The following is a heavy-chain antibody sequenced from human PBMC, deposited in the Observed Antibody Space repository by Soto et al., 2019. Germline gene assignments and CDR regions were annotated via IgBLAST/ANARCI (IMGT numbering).Heavy chain of an antibody. D-gene: IGHD2-2*01. J-gene: IGHJ4*02. V-gene: IGHV4-59*01. CDR1: GGSISRYY. CDR2: IYYSGST. Sequence: KTSETLSLTCTVSGGSISRYYWSWIGQPPGKGLEWIGYIYYSGSTNYNPSLKSRVSISVDTSKNQFSLKLSSVTAADTAVYYCARDTNQAGGYFDYWGQGTLVTVSS. CDR3: ARDTNQAGGYFDY.